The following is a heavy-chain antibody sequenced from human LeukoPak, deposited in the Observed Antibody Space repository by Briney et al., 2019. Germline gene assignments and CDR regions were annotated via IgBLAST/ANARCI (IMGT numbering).Heavy chain of an antibody. CDR2: IYYSGST. CDR3: ARFDGCYGMDV. Sequence: SETLSLTCTVSGGSISSYYWSWIRQPPGKGLDWIGYIYYSGSTNYNHSLKSRVTISVDTSKYQFSLKMSSVTAADTAVYYCARFDGCYGMDVWGKGTTVTVSS. J-gene: IGHJ6*04. D-gene: IGHD2-2*03. V-gene: IGHV4-59*01. CDR1: GGSISSYY.